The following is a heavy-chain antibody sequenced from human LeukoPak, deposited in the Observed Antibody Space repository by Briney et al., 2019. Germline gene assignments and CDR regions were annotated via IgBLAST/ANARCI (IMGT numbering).Heavy chain of an antibody. D-gene: IGHD3-10*01. J-gene: IGHJ4*02. Sequence: PSQTLSLTCTVSGGSISNGSYYWSWIRQPAGKGLEWIGRIYTSGSTNYNPSLKSRVTISVDTSKNQFSLKLSSVTAADTAVYYCARGDRLLWFGEFLDYWGQGTLVTVSS. CDR1: GGSISNGSYY. CDR2: IYTSGST. CDR3: ARGDRLLWFGEFLDY. V-gene: IGHV4-61*02.